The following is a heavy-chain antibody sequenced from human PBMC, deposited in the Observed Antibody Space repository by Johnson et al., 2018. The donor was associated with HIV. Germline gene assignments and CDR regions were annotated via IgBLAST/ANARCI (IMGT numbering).Heavy chain of an antibody. J-gene: IGHJ3*02. Sequence: QVQLVESGGGVVQPGRSLRLSCAASGFTFSSYAMHWVRQAPGKGLEWVAVISYDGSNKYYADSVKGRFTISRDNSKNTLALRMNSLRAEETAVYYCAKPGGIVATIGCAAFDIWGKGTMVTVSS. CDR2: ISYDGSNK. CDR3: AKPGGIVATIGCAAFDI. CDR1: GFTFSSYA. V-gene: IGHV3-30*18. D-gene: IGHD5-12*01.